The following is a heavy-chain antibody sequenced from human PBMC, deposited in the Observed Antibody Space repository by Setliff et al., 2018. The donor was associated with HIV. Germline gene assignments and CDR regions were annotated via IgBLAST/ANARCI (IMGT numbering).Heavy chain of an antibody. D-gene: IGHD6-13*01. CDR3: ARDPGIAAAGKDYFDY. Sequence: PGGSLRLSCAASGFLFHTYWMSWVRQAPGKGLEWVANIKEDGSEKYYVDSVKGRFTISRDNAKNSLYLQMNSLRAEDTAVYYCARDPGIAAAGKDYFDYWGQGTLVTVSS. CDR1: GFLFHTYW. J-gene: IGHJ4*02. V-gene: IGHV3-7*01. CDR2: IKEDGSEK.